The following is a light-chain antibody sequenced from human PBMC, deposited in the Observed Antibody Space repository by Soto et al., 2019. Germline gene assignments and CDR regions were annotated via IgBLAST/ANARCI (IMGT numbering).Light chain of an antibody. V-gene: IGLV2-14*01. CDR3: SSCTSSSTVV. J-gene: IGLJ2*01. CDR2: DVT. Sequence: QSALTQPASVSGSPGQSITISCTGTSSDVGGYNCVSWYQQHPGKAPNLMIYDVTNRPSGVSNRFSGSKSGNTASLTISGLQAEDEADYYCSSCTSSSTVVFGGGTKLTVL. CDR1: SSDVGGYNC.